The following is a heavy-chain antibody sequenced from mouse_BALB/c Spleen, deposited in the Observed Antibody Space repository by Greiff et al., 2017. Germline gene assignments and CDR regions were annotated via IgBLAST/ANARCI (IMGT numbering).Heavy chain of an antibody. CDR1: GYTFTDYN. CDR3: ARPYYDYDPYFDY. CDR2: IYPYNGGT. Sequence: EVQLQQSGPELVKPGASVKISCKASGYTFTDYNMHWVKQSHGKSLEWIGYIYPYNGGTGYNQKFKSKATLTVDNSSSTAYMELRSLTSEDSAVYYCARPYYDYDPYFDYWGQGTTLTVSS. D-gene: IGHD2-4*01. V-gene: IGHV1S29*02. J-gene: IGHJ2*01.